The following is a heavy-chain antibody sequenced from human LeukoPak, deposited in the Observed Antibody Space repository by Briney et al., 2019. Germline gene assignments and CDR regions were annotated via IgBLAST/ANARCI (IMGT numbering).Heavy chain of an antibody. Sequence: SETLSLTCTVSGGSISSYYWSWIRQPPGKGLEWIGYIYYSGSTNYNPSLKSRVTISVDTSKNQFSLKLSSVTAADTAVYYCARVHFEGYFDYWGQGTLVTVSS. CDR1: GGSISSYY. CDR2: IYYSGST. J-gene: IGHJ4*02. D-gene: IGHD2/OR15-2a*01. CDR3: ARVHFEGYFDY. V-gene: IGHV4-59*01.